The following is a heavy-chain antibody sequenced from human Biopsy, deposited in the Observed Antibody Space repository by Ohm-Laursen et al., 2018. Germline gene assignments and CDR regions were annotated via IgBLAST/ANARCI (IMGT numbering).Heavy chain of an antibody. CDR1: GFSFTGYY. J-gene: IGHJ1*01. V-gene: IGHV1-2*02. D-gene: IGHD3-9*01. CDR2: ISPKSGDT. Sequence: SSVKVSCKASGFSFTGYYIHWVRQAPGQGLEWMGWISPKSGDTNYAHKFQGNITMTRDTSMSTAYMEMSRLRSDDTAVYYCATKLTGYFHHWGQGTLVIVSS. CDR3: ATKLTGYFHH.